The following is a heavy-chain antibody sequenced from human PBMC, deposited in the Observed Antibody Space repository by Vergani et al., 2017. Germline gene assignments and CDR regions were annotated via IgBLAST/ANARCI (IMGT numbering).Heavy chain of an antibody. CDR2: IDSDASST. Sequence: EVQLVESGGGLVQPGGCLRLSRIASGFIFSKYWIHWVRQAPGKGLVWVSRIDSDASSTDYADSVKGRFTMSRDAAKNTVYLQMNSLRVEDTAVYFCARGGYNWNDPFAYWGQGTLVTVSS. V-gene: IGHV3-74*01. J-gene: IGHJ4*02. CDR1: GFIFSKYW. CDR3: ARGGYNWNDPFAY. D-gene: IGHD1-20*01.